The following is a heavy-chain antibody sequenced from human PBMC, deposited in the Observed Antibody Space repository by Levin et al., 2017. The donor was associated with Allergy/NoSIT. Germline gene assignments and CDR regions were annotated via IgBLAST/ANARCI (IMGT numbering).Heavy chain of an antibody. CDR2: IYYSGST. CDR1: RGSIRGGGYH. D-gene: IGHD2-2*03. Sequence: LSQTLSLTCTVSRGSIRGGGYHWTWIRQHPEKGLEWIGYIYYSGSTFYNPSLKSRLMISVDTSKNQFSLNVSSVTAADTAVYYCAREDGSTCDFWGQGALVTVAS. J-gene: IGHJ4*02. CDR3: AREDGSTCDF. V-gene: IGHV4-31*03.